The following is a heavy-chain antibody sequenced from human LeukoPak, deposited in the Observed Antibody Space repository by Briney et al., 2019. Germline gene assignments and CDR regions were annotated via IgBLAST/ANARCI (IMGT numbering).Heavy chain of an antibody. J-gene: IGHJ6*02. D-gene: IGHD2/OR15-2a*01. CDR1: GYSFTSYW. V-gene: IGHV5-51*01. CDR2: IYPGNPDT. CDR3: ARGADSTVGQFYYGMDV. Sequence: GESLKISCKGSGYSFTSYWSAWVRQMPGKGLECMGIIYPGNPDTRYSPSFQGQVTISADKSISTAYLQWSSLKASDTAMYYSARGADSTVGQFYYGMDVWGQGTTVTVSS.